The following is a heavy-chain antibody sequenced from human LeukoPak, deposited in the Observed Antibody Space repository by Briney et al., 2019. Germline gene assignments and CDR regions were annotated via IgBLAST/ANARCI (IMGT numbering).Heavy chain of an antibody. D-gene: IGHD6-19*01. CDR2: ISSSSSYT. V-gene: IGHV3-11*06. J-gene: IGHJ6*04. CDR1: GFTFSSYA. CDR3: ARDGDRIAVAGQYYYYYGMDV. Sequence: PGASLRLSCAASGFTFSSYAMSWIRQAPGKGLEWVSYISSSSSYTNYADSVKGRFTISRDNAKNSLYLQMNSLRAEDTAVYYCARDGDRIAVAGQYYYYYGMDVWGKGTTVTVSS.